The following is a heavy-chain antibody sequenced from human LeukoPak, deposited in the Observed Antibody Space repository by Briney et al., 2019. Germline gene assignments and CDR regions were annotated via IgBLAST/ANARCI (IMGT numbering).Heavy chain of an antibody. CDR2: IYTSGST. Sequence: SETLSLTCTVSGGSISSYYWSWIRQPAGKGLEWIGRIYTSGSTNYNPSLKSRATMSVDTSKNQLSLKLSSVTAADTAVYYCARGGGYCSGGSCYGYWGQGTLVTVSS. CDR1: GGSISSYY. D-gene: IGHD2-15*01. CDR3: ARGGGYCSGGSCYGY. V-gene: IGHV4-4*07. J-gene: IGHJ4*02.